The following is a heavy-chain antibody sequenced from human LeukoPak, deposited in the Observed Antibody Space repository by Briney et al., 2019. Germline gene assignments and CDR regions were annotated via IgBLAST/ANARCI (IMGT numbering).Heavy chain of an antibody. V-gene: IGHV3-30*04. Sequence: TGGSLRLSCAASGFTFSSYAMHWVRQAPGKGLEWVAVISYDGSNKYYADSVKGRFTISRDNSKNTLYLQMNSLRAEDTAVYYCAREGRRAVAKYHAYFDYWGQGTLVTVSS. CDR3: AREGRRAVAKYHAYFDY. J-gene: IGHJ4*02. D-gene: IGHD6-19*01. CDR1: GFTFSSYA. CDR2: ISYDGSNK.